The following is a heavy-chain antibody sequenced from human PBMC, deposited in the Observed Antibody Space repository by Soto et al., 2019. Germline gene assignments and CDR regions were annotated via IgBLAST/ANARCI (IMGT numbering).Heavy chain of an antibody. Sequence: EVQLLESGGGLVQPGGSLRLSCAASGFTFSSYAMSWVRQAPGKGLEWVSGISGSGGSTYYADSVKGRFTISRDNSKNMLYLQMNSLRAEDTAVYYCAKLSEGYYGSGTYFVSGMDVWGQGTTVTVSS. CDR1: GFTFSSYA. V-gene: IGHV3-23*01. CDR2: ISGSGGST. J-gene: IGHJ6*02. CDR3: AKLSEGYYGSGTYFVSGMDV. D-gene: IGHD3-10*01.